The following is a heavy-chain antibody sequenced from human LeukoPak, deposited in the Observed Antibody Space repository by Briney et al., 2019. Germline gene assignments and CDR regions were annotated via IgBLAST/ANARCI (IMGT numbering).Heavy chain of an antibody. D-gene: IGHD1-1*01. CDR1: GFTFSPYI. CDR3: AKGRYIGYNGPFDM. J-gene: IGHJ3*02. Sequence: PGGSLRLSCVGSGFTFSPYIVSWVRQAPGKGLQWVSGISSGGTETYYADSVRGRFTISRDDSRNMVYLQMNSLRAEDTATYYCAKGRYIGYNGPFDMWGQGTMVTVSS. V-gene: IGHV3-23*01. CDR2: ISSGGTET.